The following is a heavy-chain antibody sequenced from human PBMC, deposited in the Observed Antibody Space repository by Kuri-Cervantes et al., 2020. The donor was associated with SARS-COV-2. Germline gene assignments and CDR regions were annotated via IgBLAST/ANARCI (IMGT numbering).Heavy chain of an antibody. D-gene: IGHD6-6*01. Sequence: GESLKISCAASGFAFGTYAMTWVRQAPGKGLEWVSGISSSDGTRYYADSVKGRFTISRDTSKNTVYLQMNSLRGDDTAVYYCTRGSIAGRRGIFDFWGQGTVVTVSS. V-gene: IGHV3-23*01. J-gene: IGHJ4*02. CDR2: ISSSDGTR. CDR1: GFAFGTYA. CDR3: TRGSIAGRRGIFDF.